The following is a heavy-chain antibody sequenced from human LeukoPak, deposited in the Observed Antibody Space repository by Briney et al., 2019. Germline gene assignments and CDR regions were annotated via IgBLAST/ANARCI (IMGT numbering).Heavy chain of an antibody. CDR2: ISGSGGTL. CDR1: GFTFSDYY. V-gene: IGHV3-11*01. J-gene: IGHJ4*02. Sequence: PGGSLRLSCTASGFTFSDYYMSWIRQTPGKGLEWVSYISGSGGTLYYADTVRGGFTISRDNGKKSVSLQMISLKVDETAVYYCATTPLGYFGTSEPEIDYWGQGAQVTVSS. CDR3: ATTPLGYFGTSEPEIDY. D-gene: IGHD3-9*01.